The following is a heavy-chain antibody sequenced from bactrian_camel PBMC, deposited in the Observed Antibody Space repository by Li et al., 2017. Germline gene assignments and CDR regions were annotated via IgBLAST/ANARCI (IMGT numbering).Heavy chain of an antibody. CDR3: AASASFILTPRFYRFESSDYPY. CDR1: GDMYSKYP. J-gene: IGHJ4*01. Sequence: VQLVESGGGSVQAGGSLRLSCVASGDMYSKYPSSYCMAWFRQAPGKEREGVAAIRRDDLTAYTDSVKGRFTISKDNAGNSLFLHMTNLKPEDTAMYYCAASASFILTPRFYRFESSDYPYRGQGTQVTVS. D-gene: IGHD4*01. CDR2: IRRDDLT. V-gene: IGHV3S53*01.